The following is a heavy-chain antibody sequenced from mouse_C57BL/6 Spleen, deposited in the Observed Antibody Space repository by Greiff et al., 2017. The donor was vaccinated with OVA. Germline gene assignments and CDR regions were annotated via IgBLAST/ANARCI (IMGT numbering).Heavy chain of an antibody. CDR3: ARDYGSSYEGYFDV. D-gene: IGHD1-1*01. CDR2: ISSGSSTI. Sequence: EVKVVESGGGLVKPGGSLKLSCAASGFTFSDYGMHWVRQAPEKGLEWVAYISSGSSTIYYADTVKGRFTISRDNAKNTLFLQMTSLRSEDTAMYYCARDYGSSYEGYFDVWGTGTTVTVSS. J-gene: IGHJ1*03. V-gene: IGHV5-17*01. CDR1: GFTFSDYG.